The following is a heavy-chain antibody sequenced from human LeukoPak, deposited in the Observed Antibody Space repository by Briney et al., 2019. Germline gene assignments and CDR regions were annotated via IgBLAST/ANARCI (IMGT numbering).Heavy chain of an antibody. CDR2: ISSSGSYI. D-gene: IGHD4-17*01. V-gene: IGHV3-21*01. Sequence: GGSLRFSCAAPGFTFSSYSMNGVRQAPGKGLEWVSSISSSGSYIYYADSVKGRFTISRDNAKNSLYLKMNSLRAEDTAVYYCARGYYGDPSQVYYFDYWGQGTLVTVSS. CDR3: ARGYYGDPSQVYYFDY. J-gene: IGHJ4*02. CDR1: GFTFSSYS.